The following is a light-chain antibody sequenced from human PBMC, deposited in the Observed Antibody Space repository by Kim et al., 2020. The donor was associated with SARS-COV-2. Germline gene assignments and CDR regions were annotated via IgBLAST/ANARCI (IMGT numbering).Light chain of an antibody. Sequence: DIVLTQSPDSLAVSLGERATINCKSSQSVLYSSNNKNYLAWYQQKPAQPPKLLVSWASTRESGVPDRFSGSGSGTDFTLTISSLQAEDVAVYYCQQYYSAPMTFGQGTRLEIK. CDR2: WAS. J-gene: IGKJ5*01. CDR1: QSVLYSSNNKNY. V-gene: IGKV4-1*01. CDR3: QQYYSAPMT.